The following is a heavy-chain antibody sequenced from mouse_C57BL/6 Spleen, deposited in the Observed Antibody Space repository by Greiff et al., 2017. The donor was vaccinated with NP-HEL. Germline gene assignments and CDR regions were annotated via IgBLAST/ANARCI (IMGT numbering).Heavy chain of an antibody. V-gene: IGHV1-15*01. J-gene: IGHJ2*01. Sequence: VQRVESGAELVRPGASVTLSCKASGYTFTDYEMHWVKQTPVHGLEWIGAIDPETGGTAYNQKFKGKAILTADKSSSTAYMELRSLTSEDSAVYYCTVITKDYWGQGTTLTVSS. CDR2: IDPETGGT. CDR1: GYTFTDYE. CDR3: TVITKDY. D-gene: IGHD1-1*01.